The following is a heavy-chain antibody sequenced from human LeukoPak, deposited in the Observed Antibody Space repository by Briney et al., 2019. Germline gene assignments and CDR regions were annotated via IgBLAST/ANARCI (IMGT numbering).Heavy chain of an antibody. CDR2: ISSSSSTI. CDR1: GFTFSSYS. J-gene: IGHJ3*02. Sequence: GGSLRLSCAASGFTFSSYSMNWVRQAPGKRLEWVSYISSSSSTIYYADSVKGRLTISRDNAKNSLYLQMNSLRAEDTAVYYCARPLGYSGSYYGHDAFDIWGQGTMVTVSS. V-gene: IGHV3-48*01. D-gene: IGHD1-26*01. CDR3: ARPLGYSGSYYGHDAFDI.